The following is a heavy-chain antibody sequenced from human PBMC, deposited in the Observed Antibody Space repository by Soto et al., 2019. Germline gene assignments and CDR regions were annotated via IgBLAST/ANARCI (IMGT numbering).Heavy chain of an antibody. CDR3: AREVTMIVDRWFDP. Sequence: ASVKVSCKASGYTFTGYYMHWVRQAPGQGLEWMGWINPNSGGTNYAQKFQGRVTMTRDTSISTAYMELSRLRSDDTAVYYCAREVTMIVDRWFDPWGQGTLVTVSS. D-gene: IGHD3-22*01. CDR1: GYTFTGYY. CDR2: INPNSGGT. J-gene: IGHJ5*02. V-gene: IGHV1-2*02.